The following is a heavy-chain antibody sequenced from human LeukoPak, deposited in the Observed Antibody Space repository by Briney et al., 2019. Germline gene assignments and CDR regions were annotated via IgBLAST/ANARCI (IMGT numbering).Heavy chain of an antibody. CDR1: GYSISSGYY. CDR2: IYHSGST. CDR3: AREVPAAINWFDP. J-gene: IGHJ5*02. Sequence: TSETLSLTCTVSGYSISSGYYWGWIRPPPGKGLEWIGSIYHSGSTYYNPSLKSRVTISVDTSKNQFSLKLSSVTAADTAVYYCAREVPAAINWFDPWGQGTLVTVSS. V-gene: IGHV4-38-2*02. D-gene: IGHD2-2*01.